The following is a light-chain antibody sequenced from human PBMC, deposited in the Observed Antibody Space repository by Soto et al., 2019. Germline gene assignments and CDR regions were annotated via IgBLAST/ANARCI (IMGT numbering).Light chain of an antibody. CDR3: QQRSNSWT. Sequence: EIVLTQSPATLSLSPGERATLSCRASQSVGLYLAWFQQKPGQAPRLHIYDTSNRATGIPARFSGSGSGTDFTLTISSLEPEYFAVYYCQQRSNSWTFGQGTKVEIK. CDR1: QSVGLY. CDR2: DTS. J-gene: IGKJ1*01. V-gene: IGKV3-11*01.